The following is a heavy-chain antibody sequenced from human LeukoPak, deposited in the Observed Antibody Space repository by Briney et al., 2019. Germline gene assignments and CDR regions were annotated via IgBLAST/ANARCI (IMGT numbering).Heavy chain of an antibody. CDR2: ISYSGST. V-gene: IGHV4-59*08. Sequence: SETLSLTCTVSGASISSYYWSWIRQPPGKGLEWIGYISYSGSTYYNPSLKSRVTISVDTSKNQFSLKLSSVTAADTAVYYCARRGYSYGGFDYWGQGTLVTVSS. J-gene: IGHJ4*02. CDR3: ARRGYSYGGFDY. D-gene: IGHD5-18*01. CDR1: GASISSYY.